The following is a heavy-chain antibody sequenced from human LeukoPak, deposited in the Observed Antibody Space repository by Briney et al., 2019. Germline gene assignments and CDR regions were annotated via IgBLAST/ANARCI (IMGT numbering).Heavy chain of an antibody. D-gene: IGHD4-23*01. V-gene: IGHV5-51*01. Sequence: GESLKISCRGSGYNFTTYWICWVRQMPGKGLEWMGIIYPGDSHTRYSPSFQGQVTISADKSSSTAYLQWSSLKTSDTAMYYCATFFIFGGNSKGYFDNWGQGTLVTVSS. CDR2: IYPGDSHT. CDR3: ATFFIFGGNSKGYFDN. J-gene: IGHJ4*02. CDR1: GYNFTTYW.